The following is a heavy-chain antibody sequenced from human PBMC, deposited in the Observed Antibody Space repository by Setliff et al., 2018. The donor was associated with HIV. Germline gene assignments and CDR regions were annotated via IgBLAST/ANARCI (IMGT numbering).Heavy chain of an antibody. V-gene: IGHV4-59*11. J-gene: IGHJ5*02. CDR1: GGSMSSHY. CDR2: IYYRGST. Sequence: PSETLSLTCTVSGGSMSSHYWSWIRQSPGKGLEWIGSIYYRGSTNYNPSLKSRVTISVDTSKNQFSLNLSSVTAADTAVYYCARAQNEPDPRDNWFDPWGQGTLVTVSS. CDR3: ARAQNEPDPRDNWFDP. D-gene: IGHD1-1*01.